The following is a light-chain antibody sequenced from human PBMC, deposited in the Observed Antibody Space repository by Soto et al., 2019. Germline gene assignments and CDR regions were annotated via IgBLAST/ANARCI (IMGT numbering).Light chain of an antibody. Sequence: DIQMTQSPSTLSASVGDRVTITCRASQSTSTWLAWYQQRPGKTPKLLISEASKLESGVPSRFSGSGSGTEFTLTISSQQPDDFATYYCQQYSTYPYAFGQGTKEEIK. V-gene: IGKV1-5*03. J-gene: IGKJ1*01. CDR2: EAS. CDR3: QQYSTYPYA. CDR1: QSTSTW.